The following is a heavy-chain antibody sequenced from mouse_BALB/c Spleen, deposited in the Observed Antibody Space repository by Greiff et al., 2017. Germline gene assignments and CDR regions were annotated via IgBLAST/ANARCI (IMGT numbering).Heavy chain of an antibody. D-gene: IGHD2-3*01. CDR2: IYPGDGDT. CDR1: GYTFTSYW. CDR3: ARRLLGGYYAMDY. J-gene: IGHJ4*01. V-gene: IGHV1-87*01. Sequence: QVQLKESGAELARPGASVKLSCKASGYTFTSYWMQWVKQRPGQGLEWIGAIYPGDGDTRYTQKFKGKATLTADKSSSTAYMQLSSLASEDSAVYYCARRLLGGYYAMDYWGQGTSVTVSS.